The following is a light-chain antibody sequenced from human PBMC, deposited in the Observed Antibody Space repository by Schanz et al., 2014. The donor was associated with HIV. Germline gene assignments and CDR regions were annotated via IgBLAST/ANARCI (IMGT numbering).Light chain of an antibody. CDR2: DVS. CDR3: SSYSSTINFGV. CDR1: SSDISGSKY. Sequence: SALTQPASVSGSPGQSITISCTGSSSDISGSKYVSWYQQHPGKAPRLMIYDVSYRPSGISDRFSGSKSGNTASLTISGLQADDEADYYCSSYSSTINFGVFGGGTKLTVL. J-gene: IGLJ3*02. V-gene: IGLV2-14*01.